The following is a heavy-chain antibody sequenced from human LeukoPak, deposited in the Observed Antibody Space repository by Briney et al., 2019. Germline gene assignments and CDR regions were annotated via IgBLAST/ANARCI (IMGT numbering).Heavy chain of an antibody. J-gene: IGHJ4*02. CDR3: SKWGDYDVLTGYYDSDI. V-gene: IGHV3-23*01. CDR2: ILGSGRSA. CDR1: GFTFNNYA. D-gene: IGHD3-9*01. Sequence: PGGSLRLSCAASGFTFNNYAMSWVRQAPGKGLEWVSAILGSGRSAYYADSVKGRFTISRDNSKNSLFLQMNSLRVEDTALYYCSKWGDYDVLTGYYDSDIWGQGTLVTVSA.